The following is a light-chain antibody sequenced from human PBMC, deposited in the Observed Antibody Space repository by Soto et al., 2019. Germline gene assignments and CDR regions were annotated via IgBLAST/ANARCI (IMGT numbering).Light chain of an antibody. CDR1: SGSIASNY. Sequence: NFMLTQPHSVSESPGKTVTISFSRSSGSIASNYVQWYQQRPGSAPTTVIYEDNQRPSGVPDRFSGSIDSSSNSASLTISGLKTEDEADYYCQSYDSNIWVFGGGTKLTVL. J-gene: IGLJ3*02. CDR2: EDN. CDR3: QSYDSNIWV. V-gene: IGLV6-57*04.